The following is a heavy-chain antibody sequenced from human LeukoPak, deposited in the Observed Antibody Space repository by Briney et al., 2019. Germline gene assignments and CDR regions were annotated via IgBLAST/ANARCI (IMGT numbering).Heavy chain of an antibody. CDR2: INHSGST. D-gene: IGHD3-10*01. CDR3: ARFRWGGSDY. CDR1: GGSISSSSYY. J-gene: IGHJ4*02. V-gene: IGHV4-39*07. Sequence: SETLSLTCTVSGGSISSSSYYWGWIRQPPGKGLEWIGEINHSGSTNYNPSLKSRVTISVDTSKNQFSLKLSSVTAADTAVYYCARFRWGGSDYWGQGTLVTVSS.